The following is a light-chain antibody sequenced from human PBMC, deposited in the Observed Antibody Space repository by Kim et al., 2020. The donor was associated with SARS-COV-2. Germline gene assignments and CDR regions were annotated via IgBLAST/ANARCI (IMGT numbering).Light chain of an antibody. CDR1: TPNLAAGYA. V-gene: IGLV1-40*01. Sequence: SCAGSTPNLAAGYAVNWSRQLPATAAKLRIYGNSNLPSGVPDRFSGSKSGTSASLAITGLQAEDEADYYCQSYDSSLSGTYVVFGGGTQLTVL. CDR3: QSYDSSLSGTYVV. CDR2: GNS. J-gene: IGLJ2*01.